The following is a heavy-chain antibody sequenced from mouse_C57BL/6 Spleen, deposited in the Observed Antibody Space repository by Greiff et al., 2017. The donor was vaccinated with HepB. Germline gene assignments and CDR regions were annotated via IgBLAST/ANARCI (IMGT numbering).Heavy chain of an antibody. CDR1: GYPFTSYW. CDR2: IEPNSGGT. D-gene: IGHD1-1*01. V-gene: IGHV1-72*01. CDR3: ARVGSSPPYYFAY. Sequence: QVQLKQPGAELVKPGASVKLSCKASGYPFTSYWMHWVKQRPGRGLEWIGRIEPNSGGTKYNEKFKSKATLTVDKPSSTAYMQLSSLTSEDSAVYDCARVGSSPPYYFAYWGQGTTVTVSA. J-gene: IGHJ2*01.